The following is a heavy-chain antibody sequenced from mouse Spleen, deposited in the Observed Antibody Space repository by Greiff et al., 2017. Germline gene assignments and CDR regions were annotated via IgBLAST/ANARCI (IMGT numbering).Heavy chain of an antibody. D-gene: IGHD1-1*02. Sequence: EVNVVESGGGLVQPKGSLKLSCAASGFTFNTYAMNWVRQAPGKGLEWVARIRSKSNNYATYYADSVKDRFTISRDDSQSMLYLQMNNLKTEDTAMYYCVRHEGLWAWFAYWGQGTLVTVSA. V-gene: IGHV10-1*02. J-gene: IGHJ3*01. CDR2: IRSKSNNYAT. CDR1: GFTFNTYA. CDR3: VRHEGLWAWFAY.